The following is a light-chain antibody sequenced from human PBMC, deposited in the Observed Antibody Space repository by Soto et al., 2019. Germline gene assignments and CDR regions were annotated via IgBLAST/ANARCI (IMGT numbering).Light chain of an antibody. J-gene: IGLJ1*01. V-gene: IGLV3-21*02. Sequence: SYELTQPPSVSVAPGQTARIPCGGDNIGSKSVYWYQQKPGQAPVVVVYDGSDRPSGIPERFSGSNSGTTATLTISRVEDGDEADYFCQVWDSTSDYYVFGAGTKVTVL. CDR1: NIGSKS. CDR3: QVWDSTSDYYV. CDR2: DGS.